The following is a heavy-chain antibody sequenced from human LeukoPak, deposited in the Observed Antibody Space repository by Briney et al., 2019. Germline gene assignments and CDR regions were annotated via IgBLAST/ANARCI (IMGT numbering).Heavy chain of an antibody. D-gene: IGHD3-9*01. V-gene: IGHV3-30*02. J-gene: IGHJ3*02. CDR2: IRYDGSNK. Sequence: PGGSLRLSCAASGFTFSSYGMHWVRQAPGKGLEWVAFIRYDGSNKYYADSVKGRFTISRGNSKNTLYLQMNSLRAEDTAVYYCAKDGDILTGYYTFDIWGQGTMVTVSS. CDR3: AKDGDILTGYYTFDI. CDR1: GFTFSSYG.